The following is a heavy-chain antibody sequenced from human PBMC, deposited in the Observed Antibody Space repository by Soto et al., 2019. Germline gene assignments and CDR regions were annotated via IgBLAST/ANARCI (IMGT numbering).Heavy chain of an antibody. Sequence: ETLSLTCFVSGGSVTSHSWTWIRQSPGKGLEWIGDINHSGRVNYSPSLKSRVTISLDTSKNQFSLTLSAVTAADTAMYYCSTRAYDTNGYYRFDPWGQGTLVTVSS. CDR1: GGSVTSHS. CDR3: STRAYDTNGYYRFDP. J-gene: IGHJ5*01. D-gene: IGHD3-22*01. CDR2: INHSGRV. V-gene: IGHV4-34*01.